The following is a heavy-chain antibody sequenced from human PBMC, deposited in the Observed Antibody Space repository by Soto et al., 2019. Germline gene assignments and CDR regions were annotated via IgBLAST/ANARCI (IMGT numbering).Heavy chain of an antibody. Sequence: SETLSLTCTVSGGSISSSSYYWGWIRQPPGKGLEWIGSIYYSGSTYYNPSLKSRVTISVDTSKNQFSLKLSSVTAADTAVYYCARLLRSGSGSYYNPDYYYYGMDFWGQGTTVTVSS. V-gene: IGHV4-39*01. CDR2: IYYSGST. CDR3: ARLLRSGSGSYYNPDYYYYGMDF. D-gene: IGHD3-10*01. J-gene: IGHJ6*02. CDR1: GGSISSSSYY.